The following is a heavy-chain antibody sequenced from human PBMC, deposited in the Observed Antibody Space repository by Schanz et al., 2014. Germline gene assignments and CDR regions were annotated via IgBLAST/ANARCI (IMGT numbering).Heavy chain of an antibody. CDR2: ISSSSSTR. J-gene: IGHJ6*03. CDR1: GFTFSSYA. Sequence: EVQLLESGGGLVQPGGSLRLSCAASGFTFSSYAMSWVRQAPGKGLEWISYISSSSSTRYYADSVKGRFTISRDSAKNSLYLQMNSLRPEDTALYYCAKGSRSGSKVMDVWGKGTTXTVSS. V-gene: IGHV3-48*04. D-gene: IGHD3-10*01. CDR3: AKGSRSGSKVMDV.